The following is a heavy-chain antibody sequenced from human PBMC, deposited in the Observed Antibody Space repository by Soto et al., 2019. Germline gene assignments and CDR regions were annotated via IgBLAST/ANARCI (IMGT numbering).Heavy chain of an antibody. V-gene: IGHV1-18*04. CDR3: VREFLAGSFDN. CDR2: ISGYNGDT. J-gene: IGHJ4*02. D-gene: IGHD6-19*01. CDR1: GYTYSKYI. Sequence: QVQLVQSGAEVKKPGASVKVSCKTSGYTYSKYIIAWVRQTPGQGLECMGWISGYNGDTQYAPELQGRVTFTSETFTSAAYMELWSLTSDGAAVYYCVREFLAGSFDNWGQGTLVTVSS.